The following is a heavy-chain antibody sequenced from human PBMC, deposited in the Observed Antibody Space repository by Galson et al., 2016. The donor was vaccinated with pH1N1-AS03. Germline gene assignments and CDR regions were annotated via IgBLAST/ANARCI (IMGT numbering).Heavy chain of an antibody. CDR1: GFAFSTYW. CDR2: IYTGGTT. J-gene: IGHJ4*02. D-gene: IGHD3-3*01. CDR3: ATYRRYYDF. Sequence: SLRLSCAASGFAFSTYWMTWVRQGPGKGLEWVSIIYTGGTTYYADSVRGRFTISRDTSKNTVYLHMNSLRADDTAVYYCATYRRYYDFWGQGTLITVSS. V-gene: IGHV3-66*02.